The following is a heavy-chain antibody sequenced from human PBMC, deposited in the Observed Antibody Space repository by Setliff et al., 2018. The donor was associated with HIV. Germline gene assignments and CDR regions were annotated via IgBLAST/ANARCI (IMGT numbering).Heavy chain of an antibody. V-gene: IGHV3-64*01. D-gene: IGHD1-26*01. CDR3: AKQSSGSYLSYFDY. Sequence: PGGSLRLSCAVSGFTFSSYAMHWVRQAPGKGLEYVSTISSNGGSTYYANFVKGRFTISRDNSKNTLYLQMNSLRAEDTAVYYCAKQSSGSYLSYFDYWGQGTLVTVSS. CDR2: ISSNGGST. J-gene: IGHJ4*02. CDR1: GFTFSSYA.